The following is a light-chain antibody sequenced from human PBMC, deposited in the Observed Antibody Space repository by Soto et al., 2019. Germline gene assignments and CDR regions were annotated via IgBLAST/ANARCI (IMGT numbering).Light chain of an antibody. CDR3: QTWGTGIHVV. Sequence: QLVLTQSPSASASLGASVKLTCTLSSGHSSYAIAWHQQQPEKGPRYLMKLNSDGRHFKGDGIPDRFSGSSSGAERYLTLSSLQSEDEADYYCQTWGTGIHVVFGGGTQLTVL. CDR2: LNSDGRH. CDR1: SGHSSYA. V-gene: IGLV4-69*01. J-gene: IGLJ2*01.